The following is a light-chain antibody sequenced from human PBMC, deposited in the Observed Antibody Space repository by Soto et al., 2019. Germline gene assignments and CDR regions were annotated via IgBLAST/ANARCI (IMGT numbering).Light chain of an antibody. CDR3: QHYNSYSEA. V-gene: IGKV1-39*01. J-gene: IGKJ1*01. CDR1: QSIYIY. Sequence: IQLTQSPASVSASEGDRVTITCRASQSIYIYLNWYQQKAGKAPKLLIYAASSLQRGVPSTFSGGGSGTDFTLTISSLQPDDFATYYCQHYNSYSEAFGQGTKVDIK. CDR2: AAS.